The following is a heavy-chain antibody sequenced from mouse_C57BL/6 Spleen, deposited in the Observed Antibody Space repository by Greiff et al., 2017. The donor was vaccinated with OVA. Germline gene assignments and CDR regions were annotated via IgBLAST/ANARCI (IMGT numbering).Heavy chain of an antibody. CDR1: GYTFTSYW. CDR3: ARGDYYGSSHWYFDV. V-gene: IGHV1-69*01. Sequence: VQLQQPGAELVMPGASVKLSCKASGYTFTSYWMTWVKQRPGQGLEWIGEIDPADSYTNYNQKFKGKSTLTVDKSSSTAYMQLSSLTSEDSAVYYCARGDYYGSSHWYFDVWGKGTTVTVSS. CDR2: IDPADSYT. J-gene: IGHJ1*03. D-gene: IGHD1-1*01.